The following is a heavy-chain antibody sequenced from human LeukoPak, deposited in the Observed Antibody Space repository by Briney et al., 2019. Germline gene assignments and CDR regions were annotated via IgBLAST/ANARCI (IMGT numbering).Heavy chain of an antibody. CDR3: ARSLQTNYYYYMDV. Sequence: PSETLSLTCTVSGGSISSYYWSWIRQPPGKGLEWIGSIYYSGSTYYNPSLKSRVTMSVDTSKNQFSLKLSSVTAADTAVYYCARSLQTNYYYYMDVWGKGTTVTVSS. J-gene: IGHJ6*03. V-gene: IGHV4-59*12. CDR2: IYYSGST. CDR1: GGSISSYY. D-gene: IGHD4-11*01.